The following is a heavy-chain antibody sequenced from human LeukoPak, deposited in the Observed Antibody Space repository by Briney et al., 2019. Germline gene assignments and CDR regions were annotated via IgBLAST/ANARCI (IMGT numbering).Heavy chain of an antibody. D-gene: IGHD1-14*01. Sequence: SETLSLTCTVSGGSISSSSYYWGWIRQPPGKGLEWIGSIYYSGSTYYNPSLKSRVTISVDTSKNQFSLKLSSVTAADTAVYYCARPRSDETPDAFDIWGQGTMVTVSS. V-gene: IGHV4-39*07. CDR2: IYYSGST. J-gene: IGHJ3*02. CDR1: GGSISSSSYY. CDR3: ARPRSDETPDAFDI.